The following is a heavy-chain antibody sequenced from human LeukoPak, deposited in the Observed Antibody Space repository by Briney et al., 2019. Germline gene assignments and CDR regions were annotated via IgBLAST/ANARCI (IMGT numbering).Heavy chain of an antibody. V-gene: IGHV4-61*02. CDR3: AREFWGFGEWQSTTRFDP. Sequence: PSETLSLTCTVSGGSISSGSYYWSWIRQPAGKGLEWIGRIYTSGSTNYNPSLKSRVTISVDTSKNQFSLKLSSVTAADTAVYYCAREFWGFGEWQSTTRFDPWGQGTLVTVSS. CDR1: GGSISSGSYY. CDR2: IYTSGST. J-gene: IGHJ5*02. D-gene: IGHD3-10*01.